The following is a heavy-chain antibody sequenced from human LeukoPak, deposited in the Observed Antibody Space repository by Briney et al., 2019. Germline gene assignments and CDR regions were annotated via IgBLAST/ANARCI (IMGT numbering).Heavy chain of an antibody. CDR3: AREVVAATLDY. Sequence: GGSLRLSCAASGFTFSSYWMTWVRQAPGKGLEWVANIKQDGSEKYYVDSVKGRFTISRDNAKNSLYLEMNSLRAEDTAVYYCAREVVAATLDYWGQGTLVTVSS. CDR2: IKQDGSEK. J-gene: IGHJ4*02. D-gene: IGHD2-15*01. CDR1: GFTFSSYW. V-gene: IGHV3-7*01.